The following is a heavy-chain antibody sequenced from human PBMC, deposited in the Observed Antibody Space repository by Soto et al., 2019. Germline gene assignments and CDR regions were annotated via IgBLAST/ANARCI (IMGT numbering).Heavy chain of an antibody. Sequence: EMQLVESGGGLVQPGESLRLSCAASGFTFSRYWMHWVRQSPEKGLVWVSHINTDGSNSNYADSVKGRFTISRDNAKNTLYLQMDGLEAEDTALYYCARAAYSSSWYADFWGQGTLVTVSS. J-gene: IGHJ4*02. CDR3: ARAAYSSSWYADF. D-gene: IGHD6-13*01. V-gene: IGHV3-74*02. CDR1: GFTFSRYW. CDR2: INTDGSNS.